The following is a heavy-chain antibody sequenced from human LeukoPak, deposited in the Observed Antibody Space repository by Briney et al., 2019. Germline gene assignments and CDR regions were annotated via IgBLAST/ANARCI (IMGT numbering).Heavy chain of an antibody. D-gene: IGHD3-10*01. CDR3: ASPAHYGSGSYPYYFDY. V-gene: IGHV4-59*01. CDR2: IYYSGST. Sequence: PSETLSLTCTVSGGSISSYYWSWIRQPPGKGLEWIGYIYYSGSTNYNPSLKSRVTISVDTSKNQFSLKLSSVTAADTAVYYCASPAHYGSGSYPYYFDYWGQGTLVTVSS. CDR1: GGSISSYY. J-gene: IGHJ4*02.